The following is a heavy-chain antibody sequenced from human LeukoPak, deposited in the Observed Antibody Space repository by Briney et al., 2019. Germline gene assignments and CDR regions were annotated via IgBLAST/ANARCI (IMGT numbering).Heavy chain of an antibody. V-gene: IGHV4-59*01. D-gene: IGHD5-18*01. CDR2: IYYSGST. CDR3: ARVYTPYSYGFENYYYYMDV. Sequence: PSETLSLTCSVSGGSISSYYWSWIRQPPGKGLEWIGYIYYSGSTNYNPSLKSRVTVSVDTSKNQFSLKLSSVTAADTAVYYCARVYTPYSYGFENYYYYMDVWGKGTTVTISS. CDR1: GGSISSYY. J-gene: IGHJ6*03.